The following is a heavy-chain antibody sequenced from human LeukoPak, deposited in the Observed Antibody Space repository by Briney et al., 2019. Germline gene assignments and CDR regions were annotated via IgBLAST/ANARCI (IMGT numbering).Heavy chain of an antibody. CDR3: ARGDCSSTSCYDRY. V-gene: IGHV4-31*03. D-gene: IGHD2-2*01. J-gene: IGHJ4*02. CDR2: IYYSRST. Sequence: SQTLSLTCTVSGGSISSGGYYWSWIRQHPGKGLEWIGYIYYSRSTYYNPSLKSRVTISVDTSKNQFSLKLSSVTAADTAVYYCARGDCSSTSCYDRYWGQGTLVTVSS. CDR1: GGSISSGGYY.